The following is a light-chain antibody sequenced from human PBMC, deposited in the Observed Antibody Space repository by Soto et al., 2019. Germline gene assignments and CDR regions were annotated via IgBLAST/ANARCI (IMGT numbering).Light chain of an antibody. CDR3: AAWDDSLSGPV. J-gene: IGLJ2*01. V-gene: IGLV1-47*02. CDR1: TSNIGTNY. CDR2: STN. Sequence: QSVLTQPPSASGTPGQRVTISCSGSTSNIGTNYVYWYQQLPGTAPRLLMYSTNKRPSGVPDRFSVSKSGTSAFLAITGLRSEDEANYYCAAWDDSLSGPVFGGGTKLTVL.